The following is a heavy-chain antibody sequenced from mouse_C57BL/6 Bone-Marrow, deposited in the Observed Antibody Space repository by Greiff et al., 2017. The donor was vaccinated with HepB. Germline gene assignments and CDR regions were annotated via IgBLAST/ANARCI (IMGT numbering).Heavy chain of an antibody. CDR1: GYTFTSYW. CDR2: IDPSDSYT. J-gene: IGHJ1*03. Sequence: QVQLQQPGAELVMPEASVKLSCKASGYTFTSYWMHWVKQRPGQGLEWIGEIDPSDSYTNYNQKFKGKSTLTVDKSSSTAYMQLSSLTSEDSAVYYCARCTLYYYGRDWYFDVWGTGTTVTVSS. D-gene: IGHD1-1*01. CDR3: ARCTLYYYGRDWYFDV. V-gene: IGHV1-69*01.